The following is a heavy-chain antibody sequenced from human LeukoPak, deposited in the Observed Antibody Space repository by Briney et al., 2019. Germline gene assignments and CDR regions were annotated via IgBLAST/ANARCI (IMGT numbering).Heavy chain of an antibody. D-gene: IGHD3-10*01. J-gene: IGHJ4*02. Sequence: SETLSLTCAVYGGSFSGYYWSWIRQPAGKGLEWIGRIYTSGSTNYNPSLKSRVTMSVDTSKNQFSLKLSSVTAADTAVYYCASESPGSSVDYWGQGTLVTVSS. CDR1: GGSFSGYY. CDR2: IYTSGST. V-gene: IGHV4-59*10. CDR3: ASESPGSSVDY.